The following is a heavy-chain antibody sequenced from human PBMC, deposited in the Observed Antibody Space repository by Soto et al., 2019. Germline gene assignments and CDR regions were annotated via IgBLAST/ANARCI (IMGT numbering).Heavy chain of an antibody. CDR2: ISYDGTEK. Sequence: GGSLRRSCAASGFTYRRWGMHWVRQAPGKGLEWVAVISYDGTEKYYADSVKGRFSISRDNSKNILYLQMNSLRPEDTAVFHCAKDLASPGVYYYYDTDVWGQATTGTVS. CDR3: AKDLASPGVYYYYDTDV. CDR1: GFTYRRWG. V-gene: IGHV3-30*18. D-gene: IGHD5-12*01. J-gene: IGHJ6*02.